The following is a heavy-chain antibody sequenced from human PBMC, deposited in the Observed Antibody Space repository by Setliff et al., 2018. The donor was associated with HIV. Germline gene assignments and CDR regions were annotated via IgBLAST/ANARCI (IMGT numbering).Heavy chain of an antibody. V-gene: IGHV4-34*03. CDR2: INHSGNTGGT. J-gene: IGHJ6*02. CDR1: GGSFSDHY. D-gene: IGHD2-2*01. CDR3: PLTSTWYYYYYYGVDV. Sequence: SETLSLTCAVYGGSFSDHYWNWIRQAPGKGLEWIGEINHSGNTGGTNYNPSLKSRVAILLDTSKSQFSLRLSSVTAADTAVYYCPLTSTWYYYYYYGVDVWGQGTTVTVSS.